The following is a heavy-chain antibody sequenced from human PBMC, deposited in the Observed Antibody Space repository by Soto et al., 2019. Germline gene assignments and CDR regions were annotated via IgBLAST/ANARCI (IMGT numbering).Heavy chain of an antibody. CDR2: ISYDGSNK. D-gene: IGHD6-13*01. CDR3: AKDLFKAAAEKTDY. V-gene: IGHV3-30*18. CDR1: GFTFSSYG. Sequence: GGSLRLSCAASGFTFSSYGMHWVRQAPGKGLEWVAVISYDGSNKYYADSVKGRFTISRDNSKNTLYLQMNSLRAEDTAVYYCAKDLFKAAAEKTDYWGQGTLVTVSS. J-gene: IGHJ4*02.